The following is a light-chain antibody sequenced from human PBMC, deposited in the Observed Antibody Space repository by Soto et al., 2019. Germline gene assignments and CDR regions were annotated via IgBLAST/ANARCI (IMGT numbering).Light chain of an antibody. CDR3: SSYAGSNNFV. CDR1: SSDVGGYNY. V-gene: IGLV2-8*01. Sequence: ALNQPPSASGSPGQSVTISCTGTSSDVGGYNYVSWYQQHPGKAPKLMIYEVSKRPSGVPDRFSGSKSGNTASLTVSGLQAEDEADYYCSSYAGSNNFVFGTGTKVTVL. J-gene: IGLJ1*01. CDR2: EVS.